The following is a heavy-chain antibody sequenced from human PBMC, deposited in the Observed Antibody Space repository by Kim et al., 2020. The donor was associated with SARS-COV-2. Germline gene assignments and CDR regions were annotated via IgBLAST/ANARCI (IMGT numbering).Heavy chain of an antibody. J-gene: IGHJ6*02. Sequence: SVKGRFIISRDNAKNSLYVEMNSRRPEDSAIYYCAKDYSDTTGYRYYGMDVWGQGTTVTVSS. CDR3: AKDYSDTTGYRYYGMDV. V-gene: IGHV3-9*01. D-gene: IGHD1-1*01.